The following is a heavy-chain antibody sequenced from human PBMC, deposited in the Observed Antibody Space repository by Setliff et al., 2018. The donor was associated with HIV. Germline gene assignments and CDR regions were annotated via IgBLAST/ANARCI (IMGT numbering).Heavy chain of an antibody. Sequence: TSETLSLTCTVSGGSISSGRNYWSWIRQTAGKGLEWIGRIYYSGSTYYNPSLKSRVTISVDTSKNQFSLKLSSVTAADTAVYYCARLTYYDILSGYYAPYFDYWGQGTLVTVSS. V-gene: IGHV4-39*01. CDR1: GGSISSGRNY. D-gene: IGHD3-9*01. CDR3: ARLTYYDILSGYYAPYFDY. J-gene: IGHJ4*02. CDR2: IYYSGST.